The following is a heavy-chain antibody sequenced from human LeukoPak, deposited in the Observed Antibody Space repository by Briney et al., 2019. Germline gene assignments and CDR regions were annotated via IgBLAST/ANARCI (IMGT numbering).Heavy chain of an antibody. CDR3: ARGSVTIVGVVTARAFDI. V-gene: IGHV1-2*02. J-gene: IGHJ3*02. CDR2: INPNSGGT. D-gene: IGHD3-3*01. CDR1: GYTFTGYY. Sequence: ASVKVSCKASGYTFTGYYMHWVRQAPGQGLEWMGWINPNSGGTNYAQKFQGRVTMTRDTSISTAYMELSRLRSDDTAVYYCARGSVTIVGVVTARAFDIWGQGTMVTVSS.